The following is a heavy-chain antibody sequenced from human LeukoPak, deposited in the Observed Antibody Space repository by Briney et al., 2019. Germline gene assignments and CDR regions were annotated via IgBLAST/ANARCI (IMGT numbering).Heavy chain of an antibody. J-gene: IGHJ6*02. CDR2: INHSGST. D-gene: IGHD4-11*01. CDR3: VRVEVTRPYYYYYGMDV. CDR1: GGSFSGYY. Sequence: SETLSLTCAVYGGSFSGYYWSWIRQPPGKGLEWIGEINHSGSTNYNPSLKSRVTISVDTSKNQFSLKLSSVTAADTAVYYCVRVEVTRPYYYYYGMDVWGQGTTVTVSS. V-gene: IGHV4-34*01.